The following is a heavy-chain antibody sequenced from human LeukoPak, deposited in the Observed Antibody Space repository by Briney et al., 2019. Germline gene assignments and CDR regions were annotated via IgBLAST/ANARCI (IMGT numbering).Heavy chain of an antibody. V-gene: IGHV3-21*01. CDR1: GFTFSSYS. Sequence: GGSLRLSCAASGFTFSSYSMNWVRQAPGKGLEWVSSISSSSSYIYYADSVKGRFTISRDNAKNSLYLQMNSLRAEDPAVYYCAPPTITMVRVDYWGQGTLVTVSS. J-gene: IGHJ4*02. CDR3: APPTITMVRVDY. D-gene: IGHD3-10*01. CDR2: ISSSSSYI.